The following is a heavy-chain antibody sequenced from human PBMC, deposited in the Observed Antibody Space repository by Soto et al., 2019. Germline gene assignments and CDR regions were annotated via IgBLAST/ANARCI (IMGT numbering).Heavy chain of an antibody. CDR1: GLTFSTYG. V-gene: IGHV3-30*18. D-gene: IGHD4-17*01. Sequence: VQLVESGGGVVQPGRSLRLSCEVSGLTFSTYGFHWVRQAPGKGLEWVAGISYDLRKTHYADSVRGGFTISRDNSKNTLYLQMNDMRADDTALYYCAKDSLGGMGTVMMPGTDWGQGTLVTVSS. J-gene: IGHJ4*02. CDR2: ISYDLRKT. CDR3: AKDSLGGMGTVMMPGTD.